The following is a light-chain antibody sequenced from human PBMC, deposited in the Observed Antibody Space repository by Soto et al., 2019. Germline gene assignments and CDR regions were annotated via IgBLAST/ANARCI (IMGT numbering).Light chain of an antibody. Sequence: EIVLTQSPGTLSLSPGERATLSCRASQSVSSGHLAWYQQKPGQAPRLLIYGVSSRATGIPDRFSGSGSGTDFALTISRLEPDDVAVYYCQQYDTSPPMYTFGQGTKVDIK. CDR3: QQYDTSPPMYT. CDR1: QSVSSGH. CDR2: GVS. V-gene: IGKV3-20*01. J-gene: IGKJ2*01.